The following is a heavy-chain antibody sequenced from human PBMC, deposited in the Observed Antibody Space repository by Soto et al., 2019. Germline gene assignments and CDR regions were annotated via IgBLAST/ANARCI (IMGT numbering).Heavy chain of an antibody. V-gene: IGHV4-59*08. Sequence: SGALSPTFSVSTLPNTLPPNHSWRRMPLPPGKGLEWVGYISKTGYTSYNPSLKSRVTLSVDTSKNQFSLKLTSVTAADTALDYCATQGFGTLHGLVDVWGQGTTVT. CDR1: TLPNTLPPNHS. J-gene: IGHJ6*02. D-gene: IGHD3-10*01. CDR2: ISKTGYT. CDR3: ATQGFGTLHGLVDV.